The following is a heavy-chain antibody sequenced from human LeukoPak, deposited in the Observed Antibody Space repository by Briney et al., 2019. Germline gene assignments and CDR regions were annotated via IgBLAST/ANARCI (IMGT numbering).Heavy chain of an antibody. CDR1: GLTFISYG. Sequence: SGGSLRLSCAASGLTFISYGMHWVRQAPGKGLEWVSSISSSSSYIYYADSVKGRFTISRDNSRSTLSLQMDSLRAEDTATYYCATYRQIQVPFEFWGQGTLVTVSS. V-gene: IGHV3-21*04. D-gene: IGHD5-18*01. CDR2: ISSSSSYI. J-gene: IGHJ4*02. CDR3: ATYRQIQVPFEF.